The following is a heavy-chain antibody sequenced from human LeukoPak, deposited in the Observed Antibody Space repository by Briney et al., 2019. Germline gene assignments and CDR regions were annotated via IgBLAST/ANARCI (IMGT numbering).Heavy chain of an antibody. Sequence: SETLSLTCTVSGGSVNSHYWSWIRQPPGKGLEWIGYLYFSGSTGYNPPLKSRVSISVETSKNQFSLRLSSVTAADTAVYYCARPYDSSGYYIRGAFDIWGQGAMVTVS. CDR2: LYFSGST. CDR3: ARPYDSSGYYIRGAFDI. V-gene: IGHV4-59*02. CDR1: GGSVNSHY. J-gene: IGHJ3*02. D-gene: IGHD3-22*01.